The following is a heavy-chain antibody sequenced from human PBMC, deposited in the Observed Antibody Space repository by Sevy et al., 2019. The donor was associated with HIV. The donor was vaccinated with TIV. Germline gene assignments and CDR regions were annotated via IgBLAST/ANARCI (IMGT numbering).Heavy chain of an antibody. CDR3: VRATYISGSDYFDY. CDR2: ISSTSSYI. CDR1: GFTFSGYT. Sequence: GGSLSLSCTAAGFTFSGYTMNWVRQAPGKGLEWISSISSTSSYIEYADSVKGRFTISRDNAKNSLYLQMNSLTAEDTAVYFCVRATYISGSDYFDYWGQGTLVTVSS. D-gene: IGHD5-18*01. J-gene: IGHJ4*02. V-gene: IGHV3-21*03.